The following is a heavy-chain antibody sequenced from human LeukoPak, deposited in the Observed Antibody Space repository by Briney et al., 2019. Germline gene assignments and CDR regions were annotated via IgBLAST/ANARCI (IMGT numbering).Heavy chain of an antibody. D-gene: IGHD5-24*01. Sequence: GGSLRLTCAASGFTFSSFGMNWVRQAPGRGLEWVSYISSSTSTIYYADSVKGRFTISRDNAKNSLYLQMNSLRAEDTAVYYCARGRFFDSWGQGALVTVSS. CDR3: ARGRFFDS. CDR2: ISSSTSTI. J-gene: IGHJ5*01. V-gene: IGHV3-48*01. CDR1: GFTFSSFG.